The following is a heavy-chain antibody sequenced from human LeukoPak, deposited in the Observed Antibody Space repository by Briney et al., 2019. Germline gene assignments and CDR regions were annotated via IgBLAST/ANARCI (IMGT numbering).Heavy chain of an antibody. V-gene: IGHV3-7*01. J-gene: IGHJ4*02. CDR2: IKQDGSKK. CDR1: VFTFCSYW. CDR3: ARDRWGYSYGGD. D-gene: IGHD5-18*01. Sequence: GGSLRLSCAASVFTFCSYWMSWVRQAPGEGLEWVANIKQDGSKKYYVDSVKGRFTIPRDNPKNSLYLQMNSLRAEDTAVYYCARDRWGYSYGGDWGQGTLVTVSS.